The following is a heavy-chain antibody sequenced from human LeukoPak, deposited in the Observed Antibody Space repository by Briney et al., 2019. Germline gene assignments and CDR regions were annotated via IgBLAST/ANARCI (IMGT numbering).Heavy chain of an antibody. CDR1: GYTFTSYA. J-gene: IGHJ4*02. CDR3: ARGGFLEWLLGGLPASVSKYYFDY. Sequence: ASVKVSCKASGYTFTSYAMHWVRQAPGQRLEWVGWINAGNGNTKYSQKFQGRVTITRDTSASTAYMEVSRLRSDDTAVYYCARGGFLEWLLGGLPASVSKYYFDYWGQGTLVTVSS. D-gene: IGHD3-3*01. V-gene: IGHV1-3*01. CDR2: INAGNGNT.